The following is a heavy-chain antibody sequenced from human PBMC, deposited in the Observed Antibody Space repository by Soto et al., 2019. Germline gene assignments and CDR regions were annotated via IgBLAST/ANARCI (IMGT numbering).Heavy chain of an antibody. Sequence: QVQLVQSGAEVKKPGASVKVSCKASGYTFTSYAMHWVRQAPGQRLEWMGWINAGNGNTKYSQKFQGRVTITRDTSASTAYMELSSLRSQDTAVYYCARDRYGDYGWFDPWGQGTLVTVSS. CDR2: INAGNGNT. CDR3: ARDRYGDYGWFDP. V-gene: IGHV1-3*01. J-gene: IGHJ5*02. CDR1: GYTFTSYA. D-gene: IGHD4-17*01.